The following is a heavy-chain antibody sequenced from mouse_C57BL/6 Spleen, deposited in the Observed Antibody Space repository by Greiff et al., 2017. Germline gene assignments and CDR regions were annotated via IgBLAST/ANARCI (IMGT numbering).Heavy chain of an antibody. V-gene: IGHV3-6*01. J-gene: IGHJ4*01. CDR1: GYSITSGYY. CDR2: ISYDGSN. D-gene: IGHD2-4*01. CDR3: ARDHYDFSMDY. Sequence: EVHLVESGPGLVKPSQSLSLTCSVTGYSITSGYYWNWIRQFPGNKLEWMGYISYDGSNNYNPSLKNRISITRDTSKNQFFLKLNSVTTEDTATYYCARDHYDFSMDYWGQGTSVTVSS.